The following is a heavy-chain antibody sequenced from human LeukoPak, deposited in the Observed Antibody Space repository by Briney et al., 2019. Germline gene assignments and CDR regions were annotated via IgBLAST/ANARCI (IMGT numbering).Heavy chain of an antibody. D-gene: IGHD6-13*01. CDR3: ARGDSSSWFPLGHFDY. CDR2: IYYSGST. Sequence: PPETLSLTCTVSGGSISSYYWSWIRQPPGKGLEWIGYIYYSGSTNYNPSLKSRVTISVDTSKNQFSLKLSSVTAADTAVYYCARGDSSSWFPLGHFDYWGQGTLVTVSS. V-gene: IGHV4-59*01. CDR1: GGSISSYY. J-gene: IGHJ4*02.